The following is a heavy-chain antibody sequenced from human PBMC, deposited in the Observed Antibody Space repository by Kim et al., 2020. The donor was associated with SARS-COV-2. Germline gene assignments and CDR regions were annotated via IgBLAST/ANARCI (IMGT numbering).Heavy chain of an antibody. V-gene: IGHV4-34*01. J-gene: IGHJ4*02. CDR3: ARWGGLIAVAGNYYFDY. CDR2: INHSGST. D-gene: IGHD6-19*01. CDR1: GGSFSGYY. Sequence: SETLSLTCAVYGGSFSGYYWSWIRQPPGKGLEWIGEINHSGSTNYNPSLKSRVTISVDTSKNQFSLKLSSVTAADTAVYYCARWGGLIAVAGNYYFDYWGRGTLVTVSS.